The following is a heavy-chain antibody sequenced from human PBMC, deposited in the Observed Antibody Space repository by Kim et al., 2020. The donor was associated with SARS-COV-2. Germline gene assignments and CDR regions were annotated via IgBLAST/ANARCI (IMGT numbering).Heavy chain of an antibody. Sequence: ASVKVSCKASGYTFTSYYMHWVRQAPGQGLEWMGIINSSGGSTSYAQKFQGRVTMTRDTSTSTVYMELSSLRSEATAVYYCAREYYYGSGSPRLFGGESRRPYYYYYYGMDVWGQGTTVTVSS. V-gene: IGHV1-46*01. CDR3: AREYYYGSGSPRLFGGESRRPYYYYYYGMDV. CDR2: INSSGGST. D-gene: IGHD3-10*01. CDR1: GYTFTSYY. J-gene: IGHJ6*02.